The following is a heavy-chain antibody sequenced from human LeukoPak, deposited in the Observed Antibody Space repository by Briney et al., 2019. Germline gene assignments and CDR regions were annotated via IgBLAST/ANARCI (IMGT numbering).Heavy chain of an antibody. V-gene: IGHV3-30*14. CDR3: ARDSGATGSAGDFDY. CDR2: ISYDGSNK. CDR1: GFTFSSYA. D-gene: IGHD3-10*01. J-gene: IGHJ4*02. Sequence: GGSLRLSCAASGFTFSSYAMHWVRQAPGKGLEWVAVISYDGSNKYYADSVKGRFTISRDNSKNTLYLQMTSLRAEDTAVYYCARDSGATGSAGDFDYWGQGTLVTVSS.